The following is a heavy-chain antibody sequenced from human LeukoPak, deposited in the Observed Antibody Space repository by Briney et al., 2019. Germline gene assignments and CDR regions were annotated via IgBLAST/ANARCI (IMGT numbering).Heavy chain of an antibody. CDR1: GFTFDDYA. D-gene: IGHD3-10*01. J-gene: IGHJ4*02. Sequence: PGRSLRLSCAASGFTFDDYAMHWVRHAPGKGLEWVSGISWNSGSIVYADSVKGRFTISRDNAKNSLYLQMNSLRAEDTALYYCAKDIGRGVSPTGKGTYYYGSAFEYYFDYWGQGTLVTVSS. CDR3: AKDIGRGVSPTGKGTYYYGSAFEYYFDY. CDR2: ISWNSGSI. V-gene: IGHV3-9*01.